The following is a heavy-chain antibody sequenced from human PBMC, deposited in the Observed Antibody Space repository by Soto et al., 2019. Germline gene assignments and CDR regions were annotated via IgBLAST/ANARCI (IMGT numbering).Heavy chain of an antibody. CDR3: TKDPVTMIVVVPSSG. J-gene: IGHJ4*02. Sequence: PGGSLRLSCAASGFTFSSYAMNWVRQAPGKGLEWVGRIKSKTDGGTTDYAAPVKGRFTISRDDSKNTLYLQMNSLKTEDTAVYYCTKDPVTMIVVVPSSGWGQGTLVTVPS. D-gene: IGHD3-22*01. CDR2: IKSKTDGGTT. V-gene: IGHV3-15*07. CDR1: GFTFSSYA.